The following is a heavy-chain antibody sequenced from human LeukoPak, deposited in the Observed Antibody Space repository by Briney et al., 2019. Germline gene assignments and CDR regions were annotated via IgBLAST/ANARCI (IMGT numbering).Heavy chain of an antibody. J-gene: IGHJ4*02. CDR1: GYTFTGYY. CDR2: VNPDSGGT. CDR3: ARHTMTGEGYFDY. D-gene: IGHD3-10*02. V-gene: IGHV1-2*02. Sequence: ASVKVSCKASGYTFTGYYMHWVRQAPGQGLEWMGWVNPDSGGTIYAQNFQGRVTMTRDTSISTAYMELSSLRSDDTAVYYCARHTMTGEGYFDYWGQGTLVTVSS.